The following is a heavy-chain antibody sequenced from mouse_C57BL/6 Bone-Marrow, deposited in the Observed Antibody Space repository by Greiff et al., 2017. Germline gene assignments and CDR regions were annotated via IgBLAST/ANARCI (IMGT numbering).Heavy chain of an antibody. V-gene: IGHV1-36*01. J-gene: IGHJ2*01. CDR1: GFTFTDYY. Sequence: VQLQQSGPVLVKPGPSVKISCKASGFTFTDYYIYWGKQRYGRSLVWIGLDYPYNGGTSYNPTFKGKATLTVDTSSSQAYMELNSLTSKDSAVYYCARSSLYYYGSSPLYCWGQGTTLTVSS. CDR2: DYPYNGGT. CDR3: ARSSLYYYGSSPLYC. D-gene: IGHD1-1*01.